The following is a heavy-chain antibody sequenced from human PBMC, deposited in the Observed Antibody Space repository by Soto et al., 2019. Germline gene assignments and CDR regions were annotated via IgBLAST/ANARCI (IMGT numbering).Heavy chain of an antibody. V-gene: IGHV2-5*02. CDR2: IYWDDDQ. D-gene: IGHD2-2*01. Sequence: QITLKESGPTLVKPTQTLTLTCTFSGFSLSTDGVGVGWIRQPPGKALEWLALIYWDDDQRYSPSLKTRLTITKDTSKIQVVLTMTNMDPVDTATYYCAHAYGGTSWPNDAFDVWGQGTVVTVSS. CDR1: GFSLSTDGVG. CDR3: AHAYGGTSWPNDAFDV. J-gene: IGHJ3*01.